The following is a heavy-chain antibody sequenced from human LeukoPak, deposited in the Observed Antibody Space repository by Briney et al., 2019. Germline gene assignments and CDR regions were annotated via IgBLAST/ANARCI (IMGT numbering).Heavy chain of an antibody. CDR3: ARLIVATRGDY. Sequence: GRSLRLSCAASGFTFSSYAMHWVRQAPGKGLEWVAVISYDGSNKYYADSVKGRFTISRDSSKNTLYLQMNSLRAEDTAVYYCARLIVATRGDYWGQGTLVTVSS. D-gene: IGHD5-12*01. CDR1: GFTFSSYA. J-gene: IGHJ4*02. V-gene: IGHV3-30-3*01. CDR2: ISYDGSNK.